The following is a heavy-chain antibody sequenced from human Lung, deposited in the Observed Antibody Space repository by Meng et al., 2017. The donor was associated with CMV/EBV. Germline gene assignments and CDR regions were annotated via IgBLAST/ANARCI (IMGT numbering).Heavy chain of an antibody. CDR3: ARVPQNIAAAGISAFAI. D-gene: IGHD6-13*01. Sequence: SXTXSLXCTVSGGSVSSGSFYWSWIRQPPGEGLEWIGFVYYSGSTNYNPALKSRVTMSIDTSKNQFSLKLSSVTAADTAMYYCARVPQNIAAAGISAFAIWXQETMVTVSS. CDR2: VYYSGST. V-gene: IGHV4-61*01. CDR1: GGSVSSGSFY. J-gene: IGHJ3*02.